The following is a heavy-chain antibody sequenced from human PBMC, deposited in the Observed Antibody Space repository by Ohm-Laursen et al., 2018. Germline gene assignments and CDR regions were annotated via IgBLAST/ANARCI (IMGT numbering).Heavy chain of an antibody. D-gene: IGHD2-15*01. CDR3: AWGYEQYCSGGSCFLTDY. Sequence: TLSLTCAVYGGSFSGYYWSWIRQPPGKGLEWIGEINHSGSTNYNPSLKSRVTISVDTSKNQFSLKLSSVTAADTAVYYCAWGYEQYCSGGSCFLTDYWGQGTLVTVSS. CDR2: INHSGST. J-gene: IGHJ4*02. V-gene: IGHV4-34*01. CDR1: GGSFSGYY.